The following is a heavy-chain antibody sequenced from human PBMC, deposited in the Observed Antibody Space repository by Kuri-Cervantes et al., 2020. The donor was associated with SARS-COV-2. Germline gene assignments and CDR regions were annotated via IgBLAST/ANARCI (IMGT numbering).Heavy chain of an antibody. V-gene: IGHV3-7*04. CDR3: AWGRGWTFDI. J-gene: IGHJ3*02. CDR1: GFTLTYRW. D-gene: IGHD3-3*01. CDR2: IKADGGAM. Sequence: GGSLRLSCEASGFTLTYRWMAWFRQAPGKGLEWVAAIKADGGAMVYVDSAKGRFTISRDNAKNSVFLQMNSVRLEDTSLYFCAWGRGWTFDIWGRGTMVTVSS.